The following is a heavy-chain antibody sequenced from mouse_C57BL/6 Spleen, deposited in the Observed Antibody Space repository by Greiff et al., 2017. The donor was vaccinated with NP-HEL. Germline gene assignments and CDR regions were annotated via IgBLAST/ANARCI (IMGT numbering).Heavy chain of an antibody. J-gene: IGHJ3*01. Sequence: EVQLQQSGPELVKPGASVKISCKASGYSFTDYNMNWVKQSHGKSLEWIGVIHPNYGTTSYNQKFKGKATLTVDTSSSPAYMQLNSLTSEDSAVFYWAKDSSGWFAYWGQGTLVTVSA. V-gene: IGHV1-39*01. CDR3: AKDSSGWFAY. CDR2: IHPNYGTT. CDR1: GYSFTDYN. D-gene: IGHD3-2*02.